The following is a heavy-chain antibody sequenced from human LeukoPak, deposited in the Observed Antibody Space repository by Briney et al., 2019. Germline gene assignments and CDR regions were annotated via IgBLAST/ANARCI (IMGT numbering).Heavy chain of an antibody. D-gene: IGHD3-9*01. Sequence: PGGSLRLSCVASGFTFSSYAMSWVRQAPGKGLEWVSAISGSGGSTYYADSVKGRFTISRDNSKNTLYLQMNSLRAEDTAVYYCAKDRRYFDWLSPFDYWGQGTLVTVSS. V-gene: IGHV3-23*01. CDR1: GFTFSSYA. J-gene: IGHJ4*02. CDR2: ISGSGGST. CDR3: AKDRRYFDWLSPFDY.